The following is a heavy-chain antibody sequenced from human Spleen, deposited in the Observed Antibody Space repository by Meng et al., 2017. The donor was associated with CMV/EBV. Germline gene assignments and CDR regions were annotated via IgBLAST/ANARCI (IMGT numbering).Heavy chain of an antibody. CDR1: AYNFIIHC. CDR3: ARDDFSLDGDY. J-gene: IGHJ4*02. CDR2: HSGVNGNT. D-gene: IGHD4-11*01. Sequence: SCPASAYNFIIHCIHWVRQAPGPRLEWVGWHSGVNGNTRYAQKFQGRVTVTTDTPTSTAYMELKSLTFADTAVYYCARDDFSLDGDYWGPGTLVTVSS. V-gene: IGHV1-18*01.